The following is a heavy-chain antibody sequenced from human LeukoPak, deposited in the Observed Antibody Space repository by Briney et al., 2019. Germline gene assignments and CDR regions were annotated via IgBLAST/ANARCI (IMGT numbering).Heavy chain of an antibody. CDR2: ISGSGGST. J-gene: IGHJ5*02. Sequence: PGGSLRLSCAASGFTFSSYAMSWVRQAPGKGLEWVSAISGSGGSTYYADSVKGRFTISRDNSKNTLYLQMNSLRAEDTAVYYCAKDASIGYCSSTSCYLGGWFDPWGQGTLVTVSS. V-gene: IGHV3-23*01. CDR1: GFTFSSYA. D-gene: IGHD2-2*03. CDR3: AKDASIGYCSSTSCYLGGWFDP.